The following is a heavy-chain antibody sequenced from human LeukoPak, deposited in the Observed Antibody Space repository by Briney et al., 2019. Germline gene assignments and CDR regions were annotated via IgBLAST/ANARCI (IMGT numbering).Heavy chain of an antibody. D-gene: IGHD2-21*02. Sequence: VASVKVSCKASGGTFSSYAISWVRQAPGQGLEWMGGIIPIFGTANYAQKFQGRVTITADESTSTAYMELSSLRSEDTAVYYCARHLAYCGGDCYYFDYWGQGTLVTVSS. V-gene: IGHV1-69*13. J-gene: IGHJ4*02. CDR1: GGTFSSYA. CDR2: IIPIFGTA. CDR3: ARHLAYCGGDCYYFDY.